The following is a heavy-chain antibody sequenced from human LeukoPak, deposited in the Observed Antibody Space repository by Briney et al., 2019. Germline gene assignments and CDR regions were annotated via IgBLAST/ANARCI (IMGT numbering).Heavy chain of an antibody. V-gene: IGHV3-21*01. Sequence: GGSLRLSCVAAGFTFPTYAMMWVRHAPGKGREWVSSISSSSSYIYYADSVKGRFTISRDNAKNSLYLQMNSPRAEDTAVYYCARWGITPYYYYGMDVWGQGTTVTVSS. J-gene: IGHJ6*02. CDR3: ARWGITPYYYYGMDV. D-gene: IGHD3-10*01. CDR1: GFTFPTYA. CDR2: ISSSSSYI.